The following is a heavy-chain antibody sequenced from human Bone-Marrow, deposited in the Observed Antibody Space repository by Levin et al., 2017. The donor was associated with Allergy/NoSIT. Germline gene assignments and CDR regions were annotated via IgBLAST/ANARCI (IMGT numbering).Heavy chain of an antibody. D-gene: IGHD4-23*01. CDR2: IYYSGST. CDR3: ARAPRDYGGNSGPPRGNWYFDL. J-gene: IGHJ2*01. CDR1: GGSISSYY. V-gene: IGHV4-59*01. Sequence: SSETLSLTCTVSGGSISSYYWSWIRQPPGKGLEWIGYIYYSGSTNYNPSLKSRVTISVDTSKNQFSLKLSSVTAADTAVYYCARAPRDYGGNSGPPRGNWYFDLWGRGTLVTVSS.